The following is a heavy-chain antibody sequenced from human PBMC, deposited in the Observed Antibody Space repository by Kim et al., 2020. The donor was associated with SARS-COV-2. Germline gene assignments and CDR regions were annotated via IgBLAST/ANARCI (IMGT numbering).Heavy chain of an antibody. V-gene: IGHV7-4-1*02. CDR3: ARGPGPVDP. Sequence: ASVKVSFKASGYTFTSNPVNWVRQAPGQGLEWMGWINTKTGNPSYARGFTGRFVFSLDTSVSSAYLQISSLKAEDTAIYYCARGPGPVDPWGQGTLVTVS. D-gene: IGHD2-2*01. CDR2: INTKTGNP. CDR1: GYTFTSNP. J-gene: IGHJ5*02.